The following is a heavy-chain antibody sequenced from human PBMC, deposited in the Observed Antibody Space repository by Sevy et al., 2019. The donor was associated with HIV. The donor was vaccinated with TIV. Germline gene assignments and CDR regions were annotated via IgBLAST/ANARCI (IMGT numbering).Heavy chain of an antibody. D-gene: IGHD2-21*02. Sequence: GGSLRLSCAASGFTFSSYAMSWVRQAPGKGLEWVSAISGSGGSTYYADSVKGRFTISRDNSKNTLYLQMNSLRAEDTAVYYCAKGEVVTRGGYYFDYWGQGTLVTVSS. V-gene: IGHV3-23*01. CDR3: AKGEVVTRGGYYFDY. J-gene: IGHJ4*02. CDR1: GFTFSSYA. CDR2: ISGSGGST.